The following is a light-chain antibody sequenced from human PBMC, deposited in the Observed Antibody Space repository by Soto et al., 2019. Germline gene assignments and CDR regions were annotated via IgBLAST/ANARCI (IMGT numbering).Light chain of an antibody. CDR1: NIGSKS. V-gene: IGLV3-21*04. J-gene: IGLJ2*01. Sequence: SYELTQPPSVSVAPGKTARITCGGNNIGSKSVHWYQQKPGQAPVLVIYYDSDRTSGIPERFSGSNSGNTATLTISRVEAGDEADYYCQVWDSSSDHPGFGGGTKLTVL. CDR3: QVWDSSSDHPG. CDR2: YDS.